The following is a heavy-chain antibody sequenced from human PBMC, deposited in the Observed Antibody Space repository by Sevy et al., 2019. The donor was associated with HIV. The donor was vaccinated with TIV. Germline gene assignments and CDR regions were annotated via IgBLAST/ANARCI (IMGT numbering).Heavy chain of an antibody. V-gene: IGHV3-49*03. J-gene: IGHJ4*02. D-gene: IGHD3-22*01. CDR2: IRSKDYGGAT. CDR3: TRGYYYDSSGYSDY. Sequence: GGSLRLSCTGSGFTFGDYAMSWFRQAPGMGLEWVGFIRSKDYGGATEYAAYVKGRFTISRDDSKSIADLQMNSLKTEETAVYYCTRGYYYDSSGYSDYWGQGTLVTVSS. CDR1: GFTFGDYA.